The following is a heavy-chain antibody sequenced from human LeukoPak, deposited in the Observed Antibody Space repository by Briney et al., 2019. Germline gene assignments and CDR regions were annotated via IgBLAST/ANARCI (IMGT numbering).Heavy chain of an antibody. D-gene: IGHD3-3*01. CDR2: IWYDGNNK. J-gene: IGHJ3*02. V-gene: IGHV3-33*01. Sequence: AGGSLRLSCVASGFTFSNHGMDWVRQAPGKGPEWVALIWYDGNNKYYGDSVKGRFTISRDNSKNTVYLQMNSLRAEDTAVYYCARDPQFGSNIWGQGTMVTVSS. CDR1: GFTFSNHG. CDR3: ARDPQFGSNI.